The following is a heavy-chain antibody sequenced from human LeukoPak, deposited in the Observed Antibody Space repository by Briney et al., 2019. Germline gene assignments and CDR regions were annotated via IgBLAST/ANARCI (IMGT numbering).Heavy chain of an antibody. Sequence: ASVKVSCKASGYTFTGYYMHWVRQAPGQGPEWMGWIDPNSGGTNYAQKFQGWVTMTRDTSISTAYMELSRLRSDDTAVYYCARAFDRTYYYYGMDVWGQGTTVTVSS. CDR2: IDPNSGGT. CDR1: GYTFTGYY. CDR3: ARAFDRTYYYYGMDV. J-gene: IGHJ6*02. V-gene: IGHV1-2*04. D-gene: IGHD3-9*01.